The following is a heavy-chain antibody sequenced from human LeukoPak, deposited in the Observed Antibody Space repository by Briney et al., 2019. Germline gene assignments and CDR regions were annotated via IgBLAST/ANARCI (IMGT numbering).Heavy chain of an antibody. J-gene: IGHJ4*02. CDR2: IGDSGGRT. CDR3: AKRGVVIRVILVGFHKAAYYFDS. V-gene: IGHV3-23*01. CDR1: GITLSNYG. Sequence: PGGSLRLSCAVSGITLSNYGMGWVRQAPGKGLEWVAGIGDSGGRTNYADSVTGRFTISRDNPNNTLYLQMNSLRAEDTAVYFCAKRGVVIRVILVGFHKAAYYFDSWGQGALVTVSS. D-gene: IGHD2-15*01.